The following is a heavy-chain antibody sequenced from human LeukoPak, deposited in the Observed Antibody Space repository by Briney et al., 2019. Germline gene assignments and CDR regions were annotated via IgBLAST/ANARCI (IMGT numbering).Heavy chain of an antibody. D-gene: IGHD3-10*01. J-gene: IGHJ4*02. CDR2: IKQDGSQS. V-gene: IGHV3-7*05. Sequence: GGSLRLSCAASGFTFSSYWMSWVRQAPGKGLEWVANIKQDGSQSNYVDSVKGRFTISRDNAKNSLYLQMNSLRADDTAVYYCARDPGTNYFDYWGQGTLVTVSS. CDR3: ARDPGTNYFDY. CDR1: GFTFSSYW.